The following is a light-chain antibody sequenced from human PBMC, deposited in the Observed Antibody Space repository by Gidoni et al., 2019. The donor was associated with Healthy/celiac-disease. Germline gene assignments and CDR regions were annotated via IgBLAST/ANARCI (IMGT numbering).Light chain of an antibody. V-gene: IGLV1-40*01. CDR2: GKS. CDR1: SSNIGACYD. CDR3: QSYDSSPSGSV. J-gene: IGLJ2*01. Sequence: QSVLTQPPSVSGDPGQRVTISCTGSSSNIGACYDVHWNQQLPGTAPKLLIYGKSNRPSGVPDRFSVAQSGTSASLAIPGLQAADEAVYYCQSYDSSPSGSVFGGGTKLTVL.